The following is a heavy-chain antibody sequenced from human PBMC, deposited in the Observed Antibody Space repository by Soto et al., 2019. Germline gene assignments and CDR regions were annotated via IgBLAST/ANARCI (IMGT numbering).Heavy chain of an antibody. CDR2: INVDNSNT. CDR3: ARISSVSSGCMPDY. V-gene: IGHV1-18*04. Sequence: AAVKVSCRAYGYTFTSNSIGWVRPAPGQGLEWRGGINVDNSNTKYAQQLQGRVTLTTDIXXXTXDXDXKXXXSDGXAVYYCARISSVSSGCMPDYWGLGTLLTVSS. CDR1: GYTFTSNS. J-gene: IGHJ4*02. D-gene: IGHD6-19*01.